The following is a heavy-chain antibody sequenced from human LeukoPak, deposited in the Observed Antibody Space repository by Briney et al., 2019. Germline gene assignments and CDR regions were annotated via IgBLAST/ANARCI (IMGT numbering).Heavy chain of an antibody. J-gene: IGHJ6*03. CDR3: ARHYGSGSYRLVYYYYMDV. CDR2: MNPNSGNT. CDR1: GYTFTSYD. V-gene: IGHV1-8*01. Sequence: ASVKVSCKASGYTFTSYDINWVRQATGQGVEWMGWMNPNSGNTGNAQKFQGRVTMTRNTSISTAYMELSSLRSEDTAVYYCARHYGSGSYRLVYYYYMDVWGKGTTVTISS. D-gene: IGHD3-10*01.